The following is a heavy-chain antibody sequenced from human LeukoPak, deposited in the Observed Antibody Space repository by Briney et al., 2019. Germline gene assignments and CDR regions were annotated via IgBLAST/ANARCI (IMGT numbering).Heavy chain of an antibody. J-gene: IGHJ5*02. D-gene: IGHD3-10*01. V-gene: IGHV1-69*05. Sequence: SVKVSCTASRGTFSSYAISWVRQAPGQGLEWMGGIIPIFGTANYAQKFQGRVTITTDESTSTAYMELSSLRSEDTAVYYCASPRYGSGSAAHWFDPWGQGTLVTVSS. CDR3: ASPRYGSGSAAHWFDP. CDR1: RGTFSSYA. CDR2: IIPIFGTA.